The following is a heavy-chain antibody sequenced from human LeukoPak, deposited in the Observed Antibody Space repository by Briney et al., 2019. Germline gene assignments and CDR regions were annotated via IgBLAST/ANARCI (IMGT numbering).Heavy chain of an antibody. V-gene: IGHV3-21*01. CDR1: GFTFSSYS. CDR3: ASPRYCSSTSCYYFDY. D-gene: IGHD2-2*01. J-gene: IGHJ4*02. CDR2: ISSSSSYI. Sequence: PGGSLRLSCAASGFTFSSYSMNWVRQAPGKGLEWVSSISSSSSYIYYADSVKGRSTISRDNAKNSLYLQMNSLRAEDTAVYYCASPRYCSSTSCYYFDYWGQGTQVTVSS.